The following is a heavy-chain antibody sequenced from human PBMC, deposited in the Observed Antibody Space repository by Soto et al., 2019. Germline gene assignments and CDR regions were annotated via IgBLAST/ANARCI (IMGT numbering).Heavy chain of an antibody. Sequence: PSETLSLTCTVSGGSISSYYWSWIRQPPGKGLEWIGYIYYSGSTNYNPSLKSRVTISVDTSKNQFSLKLSSVTAADTAVYYCARDRSIVGATIRSGWWFDPWGQGTLVTVSS. CDR2: IYYSGST. D-gene: IGHD1-26*01. J-gene: IGHJ5*02. CDR1: GGSISSYY. V-gene: IGHV4-59*01. CDR3: ARDRSIVGATIRSGWWFDP.